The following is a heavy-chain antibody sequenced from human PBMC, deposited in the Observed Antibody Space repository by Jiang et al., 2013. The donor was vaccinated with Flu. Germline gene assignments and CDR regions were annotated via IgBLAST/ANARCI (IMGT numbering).Heavy chain of an antibody. CDR2: IIPIFGTA. J-gene: IGHJ5*02. V-gene: IGHV1-69*13. CDR3: ARDGYSYGTPNWFDP. D-gene: IGHD5-18*01. Sequence: GAEVKKPGASVKVSCKASGYLFTSYLIHWVRQAPGQGLEWMGGIIPIFGTANYAQKFQGRVTITADESTSTACMELSSLRSEDTAVYYCARDGYSYGTPNWFDPWGQGTLVTVSS. CDR1: GYLFTSYL.